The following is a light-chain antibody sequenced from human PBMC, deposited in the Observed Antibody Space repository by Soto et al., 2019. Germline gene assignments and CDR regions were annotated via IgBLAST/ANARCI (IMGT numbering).Light chain of an antibody. CDR3: QQYSAYPYT. V-gene: IGKV1-5*01. J-gene: IGKJ2*01. Sequence: DIQMTQSPSTLSASEGDRVTISCRASQSVSIWLAWYQQKSGRAPKLLIYDASSLEGGVPSRFSGSGSGTEFTLTISSLQADDLATYYCQQYSAYPYTFGQGTKVDIK. CDR2: DAS. CDR1: QSVSIW.